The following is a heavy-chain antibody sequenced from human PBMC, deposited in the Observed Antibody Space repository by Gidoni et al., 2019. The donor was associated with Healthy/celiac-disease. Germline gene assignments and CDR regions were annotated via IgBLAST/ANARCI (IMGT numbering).Heavy chain of an antibody. CDR3: ARVAIRYCSGGSCYSAADYMDV. CDR2: ISAYNGNT. Sequence: QVQLVQSGAEVKKPGASVKVPCKASGYTFTSYGISWVRQAPGQGLEWMGWISAYNGNTNYAQKLQGRVTMTTDTSTSTAYMELRSLRSDDTAVYYCARVAIRYCSGGSCYSAADYMDVWGKGTTVTVSS. V-gene: IGHV1-18*04. CDR1: GYTFTSYG. D-gene: IGHD2-15*01. J-gene: IGHJ6*03.